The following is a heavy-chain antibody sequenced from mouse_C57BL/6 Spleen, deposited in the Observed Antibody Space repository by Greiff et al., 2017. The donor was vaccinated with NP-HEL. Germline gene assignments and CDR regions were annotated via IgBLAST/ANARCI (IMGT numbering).Heavy chain of an antibody. J-gene: IGHJ2*01. CDR1: GFNIKDDY. CDR2: IDPENGDT. CDR3: TTLSYYSNYGY. V-gene: IGHV14-4*01. Sequence: EVQVVESGAELVRPGASVKLSCTASGFNIKDDYMHWVKQRPEQGLEWIGWIDPENGDTEYASKFQGKATITADTSSNTAYLQLSSLTSEDTAVYYCTTLSYYSNYGYWGQGTTLTVSS. D-gene: IGHD2-5*01.